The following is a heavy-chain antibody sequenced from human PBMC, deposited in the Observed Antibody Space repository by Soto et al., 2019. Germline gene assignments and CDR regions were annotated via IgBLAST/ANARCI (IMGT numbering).Heavy chain of an antibody. J-gene: IGHJ6*03. CDR3: ARGVPYYYYMDV. CDR1: GYTLTSYY. V-gene: IGHV1-46*01. CDR2: INPSGGST. Sequence: ASVKGSRKASGYTLTSYYMHWVRQAPGQGLEWMGIINPSGGSTSYAQKFQGRVTMTRDTSTSTVYMELSSLRSEDTAVYYCARGVPYYYYMDVWGKGTTVTVSS.